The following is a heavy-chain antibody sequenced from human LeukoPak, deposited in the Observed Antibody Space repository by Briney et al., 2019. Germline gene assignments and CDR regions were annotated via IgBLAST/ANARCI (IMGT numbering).Heavy chain of an antibody. CDR3: ARGSGSPYYFDY. D-gene: IGHD3-22*01. J-gene: IGHJ4*02. CDR2: IDWDDDK. CDR1: GFSLSTSGMR. V-gene: IGHV2-70*04. Sequence: ESGPTLVNPTQTLTLTCTFSGFSLSTSGMRVSWIRQPPGKALEWLARIDWDDDKFYSTSLKTRLTISKDTSKNRVVLTMTNMDPVDTAMYYCARGSGSPYYFDYWGQGTLVTVSS.